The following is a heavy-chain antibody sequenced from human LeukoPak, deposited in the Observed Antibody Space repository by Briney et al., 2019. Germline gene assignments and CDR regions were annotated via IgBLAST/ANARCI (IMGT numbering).Heavy chain of an antibody. Sequence: SETLSLTCAVYGGSFSGYYWSWIRQSPGKGLEWIGYIYYSGSTYYNPSLKSRVTISVDTSKNQFSLKLSSVTAADTAVYYCARRPDCSSTSCSWFDPWGQGTLVIVSS. CDR3: ARRPDCSSTSCSWFDP. D-gene: IGHD2-2*01. J-gene: IGHJ5*02. V-gene: IGHV4-34*09. CDR2: IYYSGST. CDR1: GGSFSGYY.